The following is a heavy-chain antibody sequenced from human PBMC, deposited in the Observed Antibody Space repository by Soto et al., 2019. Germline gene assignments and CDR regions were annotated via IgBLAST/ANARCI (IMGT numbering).Heavy chain of an antibody. V-gene: IGHV3-48*02. CDR1: GFTFTTYS. Sequence: LRLSCAASGFTFTTYSMNWVRQAPGRGLEWVSYISSSGSTIYYADSVRGRFTISRDTAKNSLFLQMNSLRDEDTAVYYCARVRVMSEIYGMDVWGQGTTVTVSS. CDR2: ISSSGSTI. D-gene: IGHD2-21*01. J-gene: IGHJ6*02. CDR3: ARVRVMSEIYGMDV.